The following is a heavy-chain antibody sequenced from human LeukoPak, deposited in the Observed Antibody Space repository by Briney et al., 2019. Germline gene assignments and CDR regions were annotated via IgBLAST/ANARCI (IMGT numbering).Heavy chain of an antibody. D-gene: IGHD5-18*01. V-gene: IGHV2-5*01. Sequence: SGPTLVKPTQTLTLTCTFSGFSLGTSGVAVGWIRQPPGKALEWLALIFWNNDTRLSPSLKNRLTITKDTSKNQVVLTMTNMDPVDTATYYCAHSGYSYAFDYWGQGTLVTVSS. CDR3: AHSGYSYAFDY. CDR1: GFSLGTSGVA. J-gene: IGHJ4*02. CDR2: IFWNNDT.